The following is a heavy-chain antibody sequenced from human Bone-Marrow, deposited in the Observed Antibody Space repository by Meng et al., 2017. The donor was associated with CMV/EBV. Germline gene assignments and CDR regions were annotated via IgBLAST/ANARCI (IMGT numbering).Heavy chain of an antibody. J-gene: IGHJ3*02. Sequence: DSVKVSCKASGYTFTGYGISWVRQAPGQGLEWMGWINAYNGDTNYAQRLQGRVTMTSDTSTTTAYMELRSLRSDDTAVYYCARDRYSSSSGRAFDIWGQGTMVTVSS. CDR1: GYTFTGYG. CDR2: INAYNGDT. V-gene: IGHV1-18*01. CDR3: ARDRYSSSSGRAFDI. D-gene: IGHD6-6*01.